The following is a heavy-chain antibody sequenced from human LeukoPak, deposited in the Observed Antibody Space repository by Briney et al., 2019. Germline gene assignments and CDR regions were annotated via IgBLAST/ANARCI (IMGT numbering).Heavy chain of an antibody. Sequence: ASVKVSCKASQYSSSDYAIHWVRQAPGQRLEWMGWIDAGNGNTKYSQKFQGRVTITRDTSAGTAYMELSSLRSEDTAVYYCARELSYYYYYGMDVWGQGTTVTVSS. J-gene: IGHJ6*02. V-gene: IGHV1-3*01. CDR1: QYSSSDYA. CDR2: IDAGNGNT. CDR3: ARELSYYYYYGMDV.